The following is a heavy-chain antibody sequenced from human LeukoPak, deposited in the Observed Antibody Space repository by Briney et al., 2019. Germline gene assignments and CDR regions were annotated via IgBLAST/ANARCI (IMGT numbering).Heavy chain of an antibody. J-gene: IGHJ6*03. Sequence: GGSLRLSCAASGFIFSNYGMHWVRQAPGKGLEWVAVVSHDGSNTYYADSVNGRFTISRDNSKNTLYLQLNSLRAEDTAVYYCARKVSLYYYMDVWGKGTTVTVSS. V-gene: IGHV3-30*03. CDR2: VSHDGSNT. CDR1: GFIFSNYG. CDR3: ARKVSLYYYMDV.